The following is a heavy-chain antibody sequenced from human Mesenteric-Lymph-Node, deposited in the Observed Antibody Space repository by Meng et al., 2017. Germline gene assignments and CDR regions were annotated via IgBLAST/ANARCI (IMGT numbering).Heavy chain of an antibody. Sequence: QVQLQQWGAGLLKPSQTLSLTCTVSGGSISSGDYYWSWIRQPPGKGLEWIGYIYYSGSTYYNPSLKSLVTISVDTSKNQFSLKLSSVTAADTAVYYCARDRTTGRYFDYWGQGTLVTASS. J-gene: IGHJ4*02. CDR3: ARDRTTGRYFDY. D-gene: IGHD4-11*01. V-gene: IGHV4-30-4*01. CDR2: IYYSGST. CDR1: GGSISSGDYY.